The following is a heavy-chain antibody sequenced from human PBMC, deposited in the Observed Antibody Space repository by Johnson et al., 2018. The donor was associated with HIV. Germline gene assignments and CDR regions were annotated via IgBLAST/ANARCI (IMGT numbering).Heavy chain of an antibody. CDR2: INWNGGST. Sequence: VQLVESGGGLVQPGGSLRLSCAASGFTFDDYGMSWVRQAPGKGLEWVSGINWNGGSTGYADSVKGRFTIYRDNSKNTLYLQMNRLRAEETAVYYCAKDFYASSWTNDAFDIWGQGTMVTVSS. CDR1: GFTFDDYG. J-gene: IGHJ3*02. V-gene: IGHV3-20*04. D-gene: IGHD6-13*01. CDR3: AKDFYASSWTNDAFDI.